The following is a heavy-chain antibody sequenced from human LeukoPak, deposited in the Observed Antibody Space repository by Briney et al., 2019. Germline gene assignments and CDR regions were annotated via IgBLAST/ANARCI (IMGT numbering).Heavy chain of an antibody. CDR1: GYTFTSYG. V-gene: IGHV1-8*01. Sequence: ASVMVSCKASGYTFTSYGINWVRQATGQGLEWMGWMNPNTGHTGYAQNFQGRVTMTRDTSRRTAYMELSSLTSEDTAVYYCARMDSSGEDDWFDPWGQGTLVTVSS. D-gene: IGHD3-22*01. J-gene: IGHJ5*02. CDR2: MNPNTGHT. CDR3: ARMDSSGEDDWFDP.